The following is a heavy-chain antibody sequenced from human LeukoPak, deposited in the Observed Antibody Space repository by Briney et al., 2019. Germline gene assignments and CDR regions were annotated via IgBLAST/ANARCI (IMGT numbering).Heavy chain of an antibody. Sequence: ASVKVSCKASGYTFTSYGISWLRQAPGQGLEWMGWISAYNGNTNYAQKLQGRVTMTTDTSTSTAYMELRSLRSDDTAVYYCARAGDYDFWSGYYNSWFDPWGQGTLVTVSS. CDR1: GYTFTSYG. CDR3: ARAGDYDFWSGYYNSWFDP. V-gene: IGHV1-18*01. CDR2: ISAYNGNT. J-gene: IGHJ5*02. D-gene: IGHD3-3*01.